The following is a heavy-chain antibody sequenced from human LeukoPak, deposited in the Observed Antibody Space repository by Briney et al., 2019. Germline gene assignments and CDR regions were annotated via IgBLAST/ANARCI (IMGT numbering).Heavy chain of an antibody. CDR2: IYYSGST. V-gene: IGHV4-59*05. CDR3: ATSSGNYYY. Sequence: PSETLSLTCTVSGGSISSYYWSWIRQPPGKGLEWIGSIYYSGSTYYNPSLKSRVTISVDTSKNQYSLKLSSVTAADTAVYYCATSSGNYYYWGQGTLVTVSS. D-gene: IGHD1-26*01. CDR1: GGSISSYY. J-gene: IGHJ4*02.